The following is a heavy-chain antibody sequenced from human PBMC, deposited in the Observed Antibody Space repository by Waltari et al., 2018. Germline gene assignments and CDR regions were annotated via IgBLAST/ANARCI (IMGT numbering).Heavy chain of an antibody. Sequence: QVQLVQSGAEVKEPGASVKVSCKASGYAFSTYDINWVRQAAGQGLEWMGWMNPTSGNTGYAPKFPGRVTRTRDTAISTAYMELSSLRSDDTAVYYCARGSRLASGTFFPTATDNWAQGTPVTVSS. CDR2: MNPTSGNT. V-gene: IGHV1-8*01. CDR3: ARGSRLASGTFFPTATDN. D-gene: IGHD3-10*01. CDR1: GYAFSTYD. J-gene: IGHJ4*02.